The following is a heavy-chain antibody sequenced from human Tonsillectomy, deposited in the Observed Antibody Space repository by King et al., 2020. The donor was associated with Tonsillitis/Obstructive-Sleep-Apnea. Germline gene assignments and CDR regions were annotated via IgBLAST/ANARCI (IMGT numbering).Heavy chain of an antibody. D-gene: IGHD5-18*01. CDR2: IDPSDSYS. Sequence: AQLVQSGVEVKKPGESLRISCKGSGYSFTNFWISWVRQMPGKGLEWMGRIDPSDSYSNFSPSFQGHVTFSVDKSIRTAYLQWSSLKASDTAMYYCARLVDTAMDYDEYYGMDVWGQGTTVTVSS. CDR3: ARLVDTAMDYDEYYGMDV. J-gene: IGHJ6*02. CDR1: GYSFTNFW. V-gene: IGHV5-10-1*03.